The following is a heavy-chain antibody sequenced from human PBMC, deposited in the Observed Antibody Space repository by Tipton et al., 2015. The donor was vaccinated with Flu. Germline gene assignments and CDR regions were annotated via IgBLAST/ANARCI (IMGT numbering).Heavy chain of an antibody. CDR2: ISSSGSTI. Sequence: SLRLSCAASGFTFSSYEMNWVRQAPGKGLEWVSYISSSGSTIYYADSVKGRFTISRDNAKNSLYLQMNSLRAEDTAVYYCAREQQWLNGDYWGQETLVTVSS. CDR3: AREQQWLNGDY. V-gene: IGHV3-48*03. D-gene: IGHD6-19*01. CDR1: GFTFSSYE. J-gene: IGHJ4*02.